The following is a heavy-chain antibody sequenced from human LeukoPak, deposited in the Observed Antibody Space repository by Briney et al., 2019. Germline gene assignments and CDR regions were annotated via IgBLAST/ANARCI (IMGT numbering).Heavy chain of an antibody. J-gene: IGHJ4*02. D-gene: IGHD2-15*01. V-gene: IGHV3-21*01. CDR1: GFTFSSYS. Sequence: GRSLRLSCAASGFTFSSYSMNWVRQAPGKGLEWVSSISSSSSYIYYADSVKGRFTISRDNAKNSLYLQMNSLRAEDTAVYYCARDKCSGGSCYGFDYWGQGTLVTVSS. CDR2: ISSSSSYI. CDR3: ARDKCSGGSCYGFDY.